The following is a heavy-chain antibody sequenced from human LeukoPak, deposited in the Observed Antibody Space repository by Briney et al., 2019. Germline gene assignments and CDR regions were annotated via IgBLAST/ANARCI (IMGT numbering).Heavy chain of an antibody. D-gene: IGHD2-15*01. V-gene: IGHV4-61*08. J-gene: IGHJ6*03. CDR1: GGSISSGDYY. CDR2: IYYSGST. Sequence: SETLSLTCTVSGGSISSGDYYWSWIRQPPGKGLEWIGYIYYSGSTNYNPSLKSRVSISVDTSKNQFSLKLSSVTAADTAVYYCARDGDYMDVWGKGTTVTVSS. CDR3: ARDGDYMDV.